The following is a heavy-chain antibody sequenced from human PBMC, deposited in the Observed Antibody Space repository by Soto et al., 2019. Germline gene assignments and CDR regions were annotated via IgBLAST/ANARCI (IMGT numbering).Heavy chain of an antibody. D-gene: IGHD3-22*01. J-gene: IGHJ2*01. Sequence: QVELVQSGAEVKKPGSSVKVSCQASEDTFRNYAISWVRQAPGQGLEWMGGIIPIFGTANYAQKFQGRVTITADTSANTVYLELSSLSSDDTAVYYCAITKYDSSAYYYWYLGLWGRGTLVTVSS. CDR2: IIPIFGTA. CDR1: EDTFRNYA. V-gene: IGHV1-69*06. CDR3: AITKYDSSAYYYWYLGL.